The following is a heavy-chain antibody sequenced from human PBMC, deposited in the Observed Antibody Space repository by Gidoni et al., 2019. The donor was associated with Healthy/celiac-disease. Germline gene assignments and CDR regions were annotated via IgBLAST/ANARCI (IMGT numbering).Heavy chain of an antibody. J-gene: IGHJ4*02. CDR1: GGSIRRCY. Sequence: HAQLHGSVPGLVKPSDTPPLPSTVSGGSIRRCYWSWIQQPPGKGRELIGYISYSGSTNYNPSLKSRVTISLDTSKNQFSLKLSAVAAADTAVYYCARGGGYSSSWSYWGQGTLVTVSS. D-gene: IGHD6-13*01. CDR3: ARGGGYSSSWSY. V-gene: IGHV4-59*07. CDR2: ISYSGST.